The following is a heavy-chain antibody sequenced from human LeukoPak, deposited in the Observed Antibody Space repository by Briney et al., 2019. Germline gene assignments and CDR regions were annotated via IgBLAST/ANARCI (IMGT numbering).Heavy chain of an antibody. J-gene: IGHJ4*02. CDR1: GFTFSSYG. V-gene: IGHV3-30*18. Sequence: QSGRSLRLSCAASGFTFSSYGMHWVRQAPGKGLEWVAVISYDGSNKYYADSVKGRFTISRDNSKNTLYLQMNSLRAEDTAVYYCAKDLDSYDSSGYPFDYWGQGTLVTVSS. CDR3: AKDLDSYDSSGYPFDY. CDR2: ISYDGSNK. D-gene: IGHD3-22*01.